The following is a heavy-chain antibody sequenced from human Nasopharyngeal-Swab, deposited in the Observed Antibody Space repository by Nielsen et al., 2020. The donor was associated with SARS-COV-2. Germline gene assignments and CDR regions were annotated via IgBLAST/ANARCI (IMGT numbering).Heavy chain of an antibody. D-gene: IGHD1-1*01. CDR1: GYTFTGYY. Sequence: ASVKVSCKASGYTFTGYYMHWVRQAPGQGLEWMGRINPNSGGTNYAQKFQGRVTMTRDTSISTAYMELSRLRSDDTAVYYCARDAAAGTTRGAFDIWGQGTMVTVSS. V-gene: IGHV1-2*06. J-gene: IGHJ3*02. CDR2: INPNSGGT. CDR3: ARDAAAGTTRGAFDI.